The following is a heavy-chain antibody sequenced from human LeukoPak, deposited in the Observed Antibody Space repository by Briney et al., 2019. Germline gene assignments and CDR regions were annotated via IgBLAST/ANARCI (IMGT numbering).Heavy chain of an antibody. Sequence: SETLSLTCAVYGGSFSGYYWSWIRQPPGKGLEWIGEINHSGSTNYNPSLKSRVTISVDTSKNQFSLKLSSVTAADTAVYYCARGRDYGAHFDYWGQGTLVTVSS. CDR3: ARGRDYGAHFDY. D-gene: IGHD4-17*01. V-gene: IGHV4-34*01. CDR1: GGSFSGYY. J-gene: IGHJ4*02. CDR2: INHSGST.